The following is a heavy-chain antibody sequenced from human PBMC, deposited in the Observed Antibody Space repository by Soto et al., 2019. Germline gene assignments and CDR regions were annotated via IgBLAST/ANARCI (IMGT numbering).Heavy chain of an antibody. CDR2: ISSDGSIT. CDR3: DRDHRSAGGSYRPDY. CDR1: GFTCSSYG. V-gene: IGHV3-74*01. Sequence: PGRSMRLSCAAFGFTCSSYGMHWVRQVTGKGLVWVSRISSDGSITNYADSVKGRLSISRDNAKHTLYLQMNSLRDEDTAVYYCDRDHRSAGGSYRPDYWGQGALVTVSS. D-gene: IGHD3-16*02. J-gene: IGHJ4*02.